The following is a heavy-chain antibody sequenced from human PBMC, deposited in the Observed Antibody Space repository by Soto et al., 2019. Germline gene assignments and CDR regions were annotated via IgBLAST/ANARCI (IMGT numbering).Heavy chain of an antibody. Sequence: GGSLRLSCTASGFTFGDYAMSWFRQAPGKGLEWVGFIRSKAYGGTTEYAASVKGRFTISRDDSKSIAYLQMNSLKTEDTAVYYCTSLWFGELLYSYWGQGTLVTVSS. CDR1: GFTFGDYA. J-gene: IGHJ4*02. D-gene: IGHD3-10*01. CDR2: IRSKAYGGTT. CDR3: TSLWFGELLYSY. V-gene: IGHV3-49*03.